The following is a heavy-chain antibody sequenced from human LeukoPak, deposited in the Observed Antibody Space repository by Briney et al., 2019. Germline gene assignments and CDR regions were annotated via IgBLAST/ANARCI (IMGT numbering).Heavy chain of an antibody. D-gene: IGHD2-15*01. CDR3: AKFSGRFVVVVAATAADQIAANDY. CDR2: ISGSGGST. Sequence: PGGSLRLSCAASGFTFSSYAMSWVRQAPGKGLEWVSAISGSGGSTYYADSVKGRFTISRDNSKNTLYLQMNSLRAEDTAVYYCAKFSGRFVVVVAATAADQIAANDYWGQGTLVTVSS. V-gene: IGHV3-23*01. CDR1: GFTFSSYA. J-gene: IGHJ4*02.